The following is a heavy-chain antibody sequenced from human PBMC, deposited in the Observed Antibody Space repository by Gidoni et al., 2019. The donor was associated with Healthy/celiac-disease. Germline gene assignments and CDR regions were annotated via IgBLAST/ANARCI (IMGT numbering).Heavy chain of an antibody. CDR1: GYAFTSYA. J-gene: IGHJ4*02. Sequence: QVQIVQSGAEVKKPGASVKDSCKASGYAFTSYAMHWVRQAPGQRLEWMGWINAGNGNTKYSQKFQGRVTITRDTSASTAYMELSSLRSEDTAVYYCARVAPAKVLWFGRGYFDYWGQGTLVTVSS. D-gene: IGHD3-10*01. V-gene: IGHV1-3*01. CDR2: INAGNGNT. CDR3: ARVAPAKVLWFGRGYFDY.